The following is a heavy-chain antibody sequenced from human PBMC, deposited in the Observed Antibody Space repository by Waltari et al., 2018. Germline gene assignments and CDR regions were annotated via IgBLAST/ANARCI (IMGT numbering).Heavy chain of an antibody. Sequence: QLQLQESGPGLVKPSETLSLTCTVSGGSISSSSYYWGWIRQPPGKGLEWIGSIYYSGSTYYNPSLKGRVTISVDTSKNQFSLELSSVTAADTAVYYCARNLCSGGSCADAFDIWGQGTMVTVSS. CDR1: GGSISSSSYY. V-gene: IGHV4-39*07. J-gene: IGHJ3*02. CDR2: IYYSGST. D-gene: IGHD2-15*01. CDR3: ARNLCSGGSCADAFDI.